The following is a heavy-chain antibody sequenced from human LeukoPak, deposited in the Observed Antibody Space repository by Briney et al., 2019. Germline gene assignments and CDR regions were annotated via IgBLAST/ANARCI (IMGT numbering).Heavy chain of an antibody. V-gene: IGHV3-7*04. J-gene: IGHJ3*02. Sequence: PGRSLRLSCTASGFTFGDYAMSWFRQAPGKGLEWVASIKQGESERYYVDSVNGRFTISRDNAKNSLYLQMNSLRAEDTAVYYCARGDNSAFDIWGQGTMVTVSS. CDR1: GFTFGDYA. D-gene: IGHD3-22*01. CDR2: IKQGESER. CDR3: ARGDNSAFDI.